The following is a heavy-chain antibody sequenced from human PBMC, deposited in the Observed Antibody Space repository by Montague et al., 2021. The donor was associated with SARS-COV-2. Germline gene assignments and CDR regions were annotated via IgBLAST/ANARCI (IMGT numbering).Heavy chain of an antibody. D-gene: IGHD3-10*01. CDR3: ARARGRTGWFDS. Sequence: SETLSLTCAVCGGSFTNYYWSWIRQPPGKGLETLGEINHSGSTNYNPSLKSRVTISVDMSKNQVTLNLTSVTAADTAIYYCARARGRTGWFDSWGQGIQVTVSS. V-gene: IGHV4-34*01. CDR1: GGSFTNYY. CDR2: INHSGST. J-gene: IGHJ5*01.